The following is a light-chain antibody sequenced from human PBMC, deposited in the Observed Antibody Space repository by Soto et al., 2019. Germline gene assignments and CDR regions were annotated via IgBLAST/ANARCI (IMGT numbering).Light chain of an antibody. J-gene: IGKJ1*01. CDR1: QSISTW. Sequence: QMTQSPSTLSASVGDTVTITCRASQSISTWLAWYQQKPGKAPKLLIYKASTLESGVPSRFSGSGSGTEITLTISSLQPDDFATYYCQQYNTYSTFGQWTKVEIK. CDR3: QQYNTYST. V-gene: IGKV1-5*03. CDR2: KAS.